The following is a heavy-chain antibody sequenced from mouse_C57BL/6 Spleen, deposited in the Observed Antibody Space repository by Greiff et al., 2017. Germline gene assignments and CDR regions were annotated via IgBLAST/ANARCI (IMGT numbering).Heavy chain of an antibody. V-gene: IGHV1-4*01. D-gene: IGHD2-4*01. CDR1: GYTFTSYT. CDR2: INPSSGYT. CDR3: ARLDYEGAKGY. J-gene: IGHJ4*01. Sequence: QVQLKEPGAELARPGASVKLSCKASGYTFTSYTMHWVKQRPGQGLEWIGYINPSSGYTKYNQKFKDKATLTADKSSSTAYMQLSSLTSEDSAVYYCARLDYEGAKGYWGQGTSGTVSS.